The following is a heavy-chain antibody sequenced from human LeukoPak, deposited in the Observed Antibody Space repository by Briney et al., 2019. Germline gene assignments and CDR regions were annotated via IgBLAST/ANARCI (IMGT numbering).Heavy chain of an antibody. CDR1: GFTFSSYS. CDR3: ARDRIAAAGPNWFDT. J-gene: IGHJ5*02. CDR2: ISSSSSYI. V-gene: IGHV3-21*01. D-gene: IGHD6-13*01. Sequence: GGSLRLSCSASGFTFSSYSMNWVRQAPGKGLEWVSSISSSSSYIYYADSVKGRFTISRDNAKNSLYLQMNSLRAEDTAVYYCARDRIAAAGPNWFDTWGQGTLVTVSS.